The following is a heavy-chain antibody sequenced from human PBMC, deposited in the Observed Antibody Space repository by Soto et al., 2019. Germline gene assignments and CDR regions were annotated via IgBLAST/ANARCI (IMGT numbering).Heavy chain of an antibody. Sequence: QLQLQESGPGLVKPSETLSLTCTVSGDSITTNGYYWAWIRQPPGKGLDWIGNVYYSGSTNYNPSLRGRVTISVQTSKTQFSLNRTSVTAADTAVYFCAREPVGRPNDNCGQGRRVTVSS. D-gene: IGHD1-26*01. J-gene: IGHJ4*02. CDR2: VYYSGST. CDR1: GDSITTNGYY. CDR3: AREPVGRPNDN. V-gene: IGHV4-39*02.